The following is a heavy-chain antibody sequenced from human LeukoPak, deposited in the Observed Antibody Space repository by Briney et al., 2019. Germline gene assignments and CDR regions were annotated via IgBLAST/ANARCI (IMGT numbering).Heavy chain of an antibody. CDR3: ARVLGIVVVTVPYDY. CDR1: GFTFDDYA. D-gene: IGHD2-21*02. V-gene: IGHV3-9*01. CDR2: ISWNSGSI. Sequence: GGSLRLSCAASGFTFDDYAMHWVRQAPGKGLEWVSGISWNSGSIGYADSVKGRFTISRDNAKNSLYLQMNSLRAEDTAVYYCARVLGIVVVTVPYDYWGQGTLVTVSS. J-gene: IGHJ4*02.